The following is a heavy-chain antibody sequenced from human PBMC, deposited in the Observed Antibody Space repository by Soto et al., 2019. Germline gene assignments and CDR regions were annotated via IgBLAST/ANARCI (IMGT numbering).Heavy chain of an antibody. V-gene: IGHV4-31*03. CDR2: IYYSGST. CDR3: ARSIAAAGLEDYYYYMDV. J-gene: IGHJ6*03. Sequence: SETLSLTCTVSGGSISSGGYYWSWIRQHPGKGLEWIGYIYYSGSTYYNPSLTSRVTISVDTSKNQFSLKLSSVTAADTAVYYCARSIAAAGLEDYYYYMDVWRKGTTVTVSS. D-gene: IGHD6-13*01. CDR1: GGSISSGGYY.